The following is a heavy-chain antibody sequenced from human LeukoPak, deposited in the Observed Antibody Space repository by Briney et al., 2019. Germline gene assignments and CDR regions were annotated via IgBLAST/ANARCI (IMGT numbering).Heavy chain of an antibody. V-gene: IGHV4-59*01. CDR2: IYYSGST. J-gene: IGHJ4*02. CDR3: ARDDRFGYDSSGYSE. CDR1: GGSISSYY. Sequence: RASETLSLACTVSGGSISSYYWSWIRQPPGKGLEWIGYIYYSGSTNYNPSLKNRVTISVDTSKNQFSLKLSSVTAADTAVYYCARDDRFGYDSSGYSEWGQGTLVTVSS. D-gene: IGHD3-22*01.